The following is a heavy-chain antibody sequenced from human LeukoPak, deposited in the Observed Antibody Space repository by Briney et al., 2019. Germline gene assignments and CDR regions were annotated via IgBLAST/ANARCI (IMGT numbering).Heavy chain of an antibody. V-gene: IGHV3-23*01. J-gene: IGHJ4*02. Sequence: GGSLRLSCAASGFTFSNYAMSWVRQAPGKGLEWVSTISSSGGSTYYSDSVKGRFTISRDNSKNTLYLQMNSLRAEDTAVYYCAKDLNDYGGNSGRFDYWGQGTLVTVSS. D-gene: IGHD4-23*01. CDR1: GFTFSNYA. CDR2: ISSSGGST. CDR3: AKDLNDYGGNSGRFDY.